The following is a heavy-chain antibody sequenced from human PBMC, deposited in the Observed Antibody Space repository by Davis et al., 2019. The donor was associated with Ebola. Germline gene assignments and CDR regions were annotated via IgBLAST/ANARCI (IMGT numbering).Heavy chain of an antibody. V-gene: IGHV3-7*03. D-gene: IGHD4-17*01. CDR3: ARDSHSVTTYWFDP. CDR1: GFTFSSYW. Sequence: GESLKISCAASGFTFSSYWMSWVRQAPGKGLEWVANIKQDGSEKYYVDSVKGRFTISRDNAKNSLYLQMNSLRAEDTAVYYCARDSHSVTTYWFDPWGQGTLVTVSS. J-gene: IGHJ5*02. CDR2: IKQDGSEK.